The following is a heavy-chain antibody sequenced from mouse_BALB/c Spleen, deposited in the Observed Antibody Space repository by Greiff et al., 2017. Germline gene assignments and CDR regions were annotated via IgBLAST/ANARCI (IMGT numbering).Heavy chain of an antibody. CDR1: GFNIKDTY. V-gene: IGHV14-3*02. J-gene: IGHJ1*01. D-gene: IGHD3-1*01. CDR2: IDPANGNT. CDR3: ARSGRPYWYFDV. Sequence: VQLKQSGAELVKPGASVKLSCTASGFNIKDTYMHWVKQRPEQGLEWIGRIDPANGNTKYDPKFQGKASITADTSSNTAYLQLSSLTSEDTAVYYCARSGRPYWYFDVWGAGTTVTVSS.